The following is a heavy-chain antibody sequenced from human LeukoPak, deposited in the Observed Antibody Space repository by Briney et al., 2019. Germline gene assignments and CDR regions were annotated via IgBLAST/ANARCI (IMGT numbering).Heavy chain of an antibody. D-gene: IGHD1-14*01. CDR1: GFTFGSYW. J-gene: IGHJ4*02. CDR3: AREENLGT. V-gene: IGHV3-7*05. Sequence: PGGSLRLSCAASGFTFGSYWMSWVRQAPGKRREWVATIKEDGSDKYYVDSVKGRFTISRDNVKNSVYLQMNSLRAEDTAVYYCAREENLGTWGQGTLVTVSS. CDR2: IKEDGSDK.